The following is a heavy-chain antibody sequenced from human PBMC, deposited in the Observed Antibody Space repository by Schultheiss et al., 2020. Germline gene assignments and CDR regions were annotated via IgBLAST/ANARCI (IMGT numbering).Heavy chain of an antibody. J-gene: IGHJ4*02. CDR3: ARGIGVRGVIKD. CDR2: MNPNSGGT. Sequence: ASVKVSCKASGGTFGSYAISWVRQAPGQGLEWMGWMNPNSGGTNYAQKFQGRVTMTRNTSISTAYMELSSLRSEDTAVYYCARGIGVRGVIKDWGQGTLVTVSS. CDR1: GGTFGSYA. D-gene: IGHD3-10*01. V-gene: IGHV1-8*02.